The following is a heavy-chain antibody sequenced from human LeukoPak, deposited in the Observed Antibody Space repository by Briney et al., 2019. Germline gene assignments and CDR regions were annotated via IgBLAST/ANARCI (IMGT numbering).Heavy chain of an antibody. CDR2: IYYSGST. Sequence: ASETLSLTCTVSGGSISSSSYYWGWIRQPPGKGLEWIGSIYYSGSTYYNPSLKSRVTISVDTSKHQFSLKLSSVTAADTAVYYCARHKQAYYYDSSGYPSDYYYMDVWGKGTTVTISS. CDR3: ARHKQAYYYDSSGYPSDYYYMDV. D-gene: IGHD3-22*01. CDR1: GGSISSSSYY. V-gene: IGHV4-39*01. J-gene: IGHJ6*03.